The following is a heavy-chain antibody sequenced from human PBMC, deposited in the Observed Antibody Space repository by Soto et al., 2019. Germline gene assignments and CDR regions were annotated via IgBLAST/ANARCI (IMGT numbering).Heavy chain of an antibody. CDR3: ARDYSSIFPWDYYYGMDV. Sequence: SQTLSLTCAISGDSVSSNSAAWNWIRQSPSRGLEWLGRTYYRSKWYNDYAVSVKSRITINPDTSKNQFSLQLNSVTPEDTAVYYCARDYSSIFPWDYYYGMDVWAQGTTVTVAS. V-gene: IGHV6-1*01. D-gene: IGHD6-13*01. CDR1: GDSVSSNSAA. J-gene: IGHJ6*02. CDR2: TYYRSKWYN.